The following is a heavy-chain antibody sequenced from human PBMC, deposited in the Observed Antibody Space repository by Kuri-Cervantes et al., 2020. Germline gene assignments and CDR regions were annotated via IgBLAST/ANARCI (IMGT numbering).Heavy chain of an antibody. CDR3: ARGVSSSWGNWFDP. CDR2: INPNSGGT. V-gene: IGHV1-2*02. CDR1: GYTFSGYY. D-gene: IGHD6-13*01. Sequence: ASSQVSCKASGYTFSGYYMHWVRQAPGQGLEWMGWINPNSGGTSYAQKFQSRVTMTRDTSISTAYMELSRLRSDDTAVYYWARGVSSSWGNWFDPWAQGTLVTVSS. J-gene: IGHJ5*02.